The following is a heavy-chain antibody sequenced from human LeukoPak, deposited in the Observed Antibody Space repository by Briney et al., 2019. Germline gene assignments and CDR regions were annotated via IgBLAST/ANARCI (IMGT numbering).Heavy chain of an antibody. V-gene: IGHV3-53*01. CDR3: ARHYCSGGSCYAPDSFDP. CDR1: GFTVSSNY. D-gene: IGHD2-15*01. CDR2: IYSGGST. Sequence: PGGSLRLSCAASGFTVSSNYMSWARQAPGKGLEWVSVIYSGGSTYYAESVKGRFTISRDNSKNTLYLQMNSLRAEDTAVYYCARHYCSGGSCYAPDSFDPWGQGTLVTVSS. J-gene: IGHJ5*02.